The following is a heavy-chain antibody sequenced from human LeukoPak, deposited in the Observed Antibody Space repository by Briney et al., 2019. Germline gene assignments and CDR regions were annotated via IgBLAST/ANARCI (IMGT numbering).Heavy chain of an antibody. D-gene: IGHD3-3*01. CDR3: ASFSADFWSGYYTEYDY. V-gene: IGHV1-69*13. CDR1: GGTFSSYA. Sequence: GASVKVSCKASGGTFSSYAISWVRQAPGQGLEWMGGIIPIFGTANYAQKFQGRVTITADGSTSTAYMELSSLRSEDTAVYYCASFSADFWSGYYTEYDYWGQGTLVTVSS. J-gene: IGHJ4*02. CDR2: IIPIFGTA.